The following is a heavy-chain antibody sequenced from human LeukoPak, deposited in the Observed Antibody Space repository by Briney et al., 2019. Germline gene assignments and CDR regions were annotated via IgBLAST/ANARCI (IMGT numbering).Heavy chain of an antibody. CDR3: AKRGYSDSRPQYYFEY. Sequence: GGSLRLSCAASGFTFTSYAMSWVRQAPGKGLEWISIISSSGTTTYYADSVKGRFTISRDNSKNTLYLQMNSLRAEDTAVYYCAKRGYSDSRPQYYFEYWGQGTLVTVSS. V-gene: IGHV3-23*01. D-gene: IGHD3-22*01. CDR2: ISSSGTTT. CDR1: GFTFTSYA. J-gene: IGHJ4*02.